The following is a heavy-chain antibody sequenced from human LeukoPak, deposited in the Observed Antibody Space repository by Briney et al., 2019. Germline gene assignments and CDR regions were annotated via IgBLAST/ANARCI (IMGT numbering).Heavy chain of an antibody. CDR1: EDSFTNYW. D-gene: IGHD1-26*01. V-gene: IGHV5-51*01. J-gene: IGHJ4*02. CDR3: ARHWVGATVYFDY. Sequence: GESLKISCKGTEDSFTNYWIGWVRQMPGKGLEWMGIIYPGDSDTRYSPSFQGQVTISADKSISTAYLQWSSLKASDTAMYYCARHWVGATVYFDYWGQGTLVTVSS. CDR2: IYPGDSDT.